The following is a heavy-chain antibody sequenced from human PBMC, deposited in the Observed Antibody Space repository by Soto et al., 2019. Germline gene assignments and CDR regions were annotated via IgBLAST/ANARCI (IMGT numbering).Heavy chain of an antibody. D-gene: IGHD4-17*01. CDR2: MSSSSSYT. Sequence: GGSLRLSCAAFGLSFSGYAVSWVRQAPGKGLEWVAYMSSSSSYTNYADSVKGRFTISRDNAKNSLYLQMNSLRAEDTAVYYCARDSVYYGDYELNYFDYWGQGTLVTVSS. CDR3: ARDSVYYGDYELNYFDY. J-gene: IGHJ4*02. CDR1: GLSFSGYA. V-gene: IGHV3-11*05.